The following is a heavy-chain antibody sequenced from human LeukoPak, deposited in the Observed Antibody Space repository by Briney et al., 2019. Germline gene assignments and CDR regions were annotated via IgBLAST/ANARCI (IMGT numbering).Heavy chain of an antibody. CDR1: GYSISSGYY. CDR2: IYTSGST. Sequence: SETLSLTCTVSGYSISSGYYWGWIRQPAGKGLEWIGRIYTSGSTNYNPSLKSRVTISVDTSKNQFSLKLSSVTAADTAVYYCARVLHRGFGGFDYWGQGTLVTVSS. D-gene: IGHD3-10*01. J-gene: IGHJ4*02. CDR3: ARVLHRGFGGFDY. V-gene: IGHV4-4*07.